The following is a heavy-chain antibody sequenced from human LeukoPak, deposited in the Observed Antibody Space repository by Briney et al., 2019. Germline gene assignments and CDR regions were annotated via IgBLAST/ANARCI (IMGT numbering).Heavy chain of an antibody. J-gene: IGHJ4*02. V-gene: IGHV3-49*04. D-gene: IGHD5-24*01. CDR1: GFTLGDYA. CDR2: TRSKAYGGTT. Sequence: PGRSLRLSCTASGFTLGDYATSWVRQAPGKGLEWVGFTRSKAYGGTTEYAASVKGRFTISRDDTKSFAYLQMNSLKSEDTAVYYLTPQIDGYHYENDYWGQGTLVPVSS. CDR3: TPQIDGYHYENDY.